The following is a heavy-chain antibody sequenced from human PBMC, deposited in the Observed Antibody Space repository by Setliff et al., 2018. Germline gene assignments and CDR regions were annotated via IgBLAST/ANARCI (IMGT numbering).Heavy chain of an antibody. CDR3: ARNRISRYYDSGAHAFDI. D-gene: IGHD3-22*01. J-gene: IGHJ3*02. CDR1: AFTFKNYW. CDR2: IKGDGSEK. Sequence: GESLTLSCAASAFTFKNYWMSWVRQAPGKGLEWVANIKGDGSEKFYLDSVKGRFTISRDNAKNSLYLQMNSLRAEDTAVYYCARNRISRYYDSGAHAFDIWGQGTMVTVSS. V-gene: IGHV3-7*03.